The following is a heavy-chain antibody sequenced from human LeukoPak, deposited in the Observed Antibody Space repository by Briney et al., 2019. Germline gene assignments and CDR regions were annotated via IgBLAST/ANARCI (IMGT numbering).Heavy chain of an antibody. Sequence: SETLSLTCAVSGDSISSDYWSWVRQPPGKGLEWIGYIYYTGSTNYNPSLKSRVTISVDKAKNQFSLNLNSVTAADTAVYYCARGGDRSFDYWGQGTLVTVSS. V-gene: IGHV4-59*12. J-gene: IGHJ4*02. CDR2: IYYTGST. CDR3: ARGGDRSFDY. CDR1: GDSISSDY. D-gene: IGHD3-10*01.